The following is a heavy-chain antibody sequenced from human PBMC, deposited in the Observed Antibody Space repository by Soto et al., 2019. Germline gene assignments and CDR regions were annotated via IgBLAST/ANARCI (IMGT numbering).Heavy chain of an antibody. CDR1: GFTFSTDS. Sequence: PGGPLRLSWVASGFTFSTDSMNWVRQAPEKGQEWVAHISTSGATRNYADSVKGRFTISRDNAKTSLYLQMDSLRYEDTAVYYCARLSGSGIDSRGQGAPVPISS. D-gene: IGHD6-19*01. CDR3: ARLSGSGIDS. J-gene: IGHJ5*01. CDR2: ISTSGATR. V-gene: IGHV3-48*02.